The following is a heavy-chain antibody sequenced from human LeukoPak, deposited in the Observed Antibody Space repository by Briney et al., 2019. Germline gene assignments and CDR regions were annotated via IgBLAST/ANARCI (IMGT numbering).Heavy chain of an antibody. CDR3: ARGTLVAVAGTFDY. Sequence: GGSLTLSCAASGFTLIDYYMSWIPQAPGKGLEWVSYISSSGSTIYYADSVKGRFTISRDNAKNSLYLQMNRLRAEDTAVYYCARGTLVAVAGTFDYCGQGTLVTVSS. J-gene: IGHJ4*02. D-gene: IGHD6-19*01. V-gene: IGHV3-11*01. CDR2: ISSSGSTI. CDR1: GFTLIDYY.